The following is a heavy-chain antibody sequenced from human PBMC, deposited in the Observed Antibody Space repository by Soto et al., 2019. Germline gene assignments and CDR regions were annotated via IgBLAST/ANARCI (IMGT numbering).Heavy chain of an antibody. V-gene: IGHV3-23*01. Sequence: GGSLRLSCAASGFTFSYFGMGWVRQAPGKGLEWVSVLNDRGDTTYYTDPVKGRFTISRDNSKNTLYLQMNSRRAEDTAVYYCAKDATRTNGWYHFDYWGQGALVTVSS. CDR2: LNDRGDTT. CDR3: AKDATRTNGWYHFDY. J-gene: IGHJ4*02. D-gene: IGHD6-19*01. CDR1: GFTFSYFG.